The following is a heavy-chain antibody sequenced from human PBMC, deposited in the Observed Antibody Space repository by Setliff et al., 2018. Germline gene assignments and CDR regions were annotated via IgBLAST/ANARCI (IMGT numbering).Heavy chain of an antibody. V-gene: IGHV1-2*02. CDR1: GYTFTSFF. CDR2: INSNSGST. CDR3: ARPTPGYSSSWFAD. D-gene: IGHD6-13*01. J-gene: IGHJ4*02. Sequence: ASVKVSCKASGYTFTSFFHQWVRQAPGQGLEWLGWINSNSGSTTYAQKFQGRVTVTRDTSINTVYMELSSLRSEDTAVYYCARPTPGYSSSWFADWGQGTLVTVSS.